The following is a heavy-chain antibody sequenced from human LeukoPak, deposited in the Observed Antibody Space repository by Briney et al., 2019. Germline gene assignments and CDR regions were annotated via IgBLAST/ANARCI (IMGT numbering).Heavy chain of an antibody. Sequence: GGSLRLSCAASGFTFSSYAMSWVRQAPGKGLEWVSAISSSGGSTYYADSVKGRFTISRDNSKNTLYLQMNSLRAEDTAVYYCAKDRGSCSSTSCYRDGDDYWGQGTLVTVSS. J-gene: IGHJ4*02. CDR2: ISSSGGST. D-gene: IGHD2-2*01. CDR3: AKDRGSCSSTSCYRDGDDY. V-gene: IGHV3-23*01. CDR1: GFTFSSYA.